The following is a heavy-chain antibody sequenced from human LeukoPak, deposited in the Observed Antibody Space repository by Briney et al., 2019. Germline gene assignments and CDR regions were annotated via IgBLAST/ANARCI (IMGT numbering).Heavy chain of an antibody. J-gene: IGHJ4*02. CDR3: AGFRGITMIVVTNYYFDY. Sequence: SETLSLTCAVYGGSFSGYYWSWIRQPPGKGLEWIGEINHSGSTNYNPSLKSRVTISVGTSKNQFSLKLSSVTAADTAVYYCAGFRGITMIVVTNYYFDYWGQGTLVTVSS. CDR2: INHSGST. CDR1: GGSFSGYY. D-gene: IGHD3-22*01. V-gene: IGHV4-34*01.